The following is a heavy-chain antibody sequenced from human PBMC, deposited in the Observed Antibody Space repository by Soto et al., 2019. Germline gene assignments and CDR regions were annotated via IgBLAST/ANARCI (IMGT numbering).Heavy chain of an antibody. J-gene: IGHJ4*02. CDR2: IYYSGST. CDR3: ARVLRSYGPDY. CDR1: CESITGSH. D-gene: IGHD5-18*01. V-gene: IGHV4-30-4*08. Sequence: LSLTFTVSCESITGSHWNWIRQPPGTPPEWFGYIYYSGSTYYNPSLKRRVTISVDTSKNQYSLKLSSVTAADTAVYYCARVLRSYGPDYWVQGTLVTVAS.